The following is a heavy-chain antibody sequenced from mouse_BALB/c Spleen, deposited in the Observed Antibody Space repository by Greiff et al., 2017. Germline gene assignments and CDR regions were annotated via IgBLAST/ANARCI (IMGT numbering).Heavy chain of an antibody. Sequence: EVMLVESGPSLVKPSQTLSLTCSVTGDSITGGYWYWIRKFPGNKLEYMGYISYSGSTYYNPSLKSRISITRDTSKNQYYLQLNSVTTEDTATYYCARWDYYGSSYESFDYWGQGTTLTVSS. CDR3: ARWDYYGSSYESFDY. CDR2: ISYSGST. CDR1: GDSITGGY. J-gene: IGHJ2*01. D-gene: IGHD1-1*01. V-gene: IGHV3-8*02.